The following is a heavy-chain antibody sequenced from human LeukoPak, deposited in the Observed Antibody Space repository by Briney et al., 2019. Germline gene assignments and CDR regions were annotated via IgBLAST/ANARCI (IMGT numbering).Heavy chain of an antibody. CDR3: ARIGYYYYYMDV. Sequence: SETLSLTCTVSGYSISSGYYWGWTRQPPGKGLEWIGSIYHSGSTYYNPSLKSRVTISVDTSKNQFSLKLSSVTAADTAVYYCARIGYYYYYMDVWGKGTTVTVSS. CDR2: IYHSGST. V-gene: IGHV4-38-2*02. D-gene: IGHD2-21*01. CDR1: GYSISSGYY. J-gene: IGHJ6*03.